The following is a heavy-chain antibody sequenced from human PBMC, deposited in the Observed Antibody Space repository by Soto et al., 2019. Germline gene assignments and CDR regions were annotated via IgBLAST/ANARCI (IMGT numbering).Heavy chain of an antibody. D-gene: IGHD3-22*01. CDR3: ARHGGITMIRGAFDI. CDR1: GYSFTSYW. V-gene: IGHV5-51*01. J-gene: IGHJ3*02. Sequence: GESLKISCKGSGYSFTSYWIGWVRQMPGKGLEWMGIIYPGDSDTRYSPSFQGQVTISADKSISTACLQWSSLKASYTAMYYCARHGGITMIRGAFDIWGQGTMVTVSS. CDR2: IYPGDSDT.